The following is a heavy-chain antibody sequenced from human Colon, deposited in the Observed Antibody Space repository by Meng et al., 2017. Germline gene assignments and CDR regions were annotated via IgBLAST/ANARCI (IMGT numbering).Heavy chain of an antibody. CDR3: GMDQCRQLINH. D-gene: IGHD1-1*01. CDR2: IYHRGYT. CDR1: VDSIIIDIC. V-gene: IGHV4-4*02. Sequence: LQDSGQELVTPSWTLYLPSTFSVDSIIIDICRSSVGQAPGKGLELIRNIYHRGYTNYTPSLMSRVVISVDRSTNQFSLNLSSVTAADTAXYYCGMDQCRQLINHWGQGTLVTVSS. J-gene: IGHJ4*02.